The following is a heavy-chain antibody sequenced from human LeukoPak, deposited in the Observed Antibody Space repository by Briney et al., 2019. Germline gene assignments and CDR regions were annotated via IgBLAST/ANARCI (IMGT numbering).Heavy chain of an antibody. Sequence: ASVKVSCKASGYTFTGYYMHWVRQAPGQGLEWMGWINPNSGGTNYAQKFQGRVTMTRDMSTSTVYMELSSLRSEDTAIYYCVRGDSGSFYPDYWGQGTLVTVSS. CDR1: GYTFTGYY. D-gene: IGHD1-26*01. CDR3: VRGDSGSFYPDY. J-gene: IGHJ4*02. V-gene: IGHV1-2*02. CDR2: INPNSGGT.